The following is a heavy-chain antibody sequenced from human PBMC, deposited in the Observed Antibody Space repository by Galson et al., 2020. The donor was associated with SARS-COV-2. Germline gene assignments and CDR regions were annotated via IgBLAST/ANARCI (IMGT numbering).Heavy chain of an antibody. CDR2: INPNSGGT. J-gene: IGHJ5*02. CDR1: GYTFTGYY. V-gene: IGHV1-2*04. CDR3: ARDQAPPDYYDSRGAWFDP. Sequence: ASVKVSCKASGYTFTGYYMHWVRQAPGQGLEWMGWINPNSGGTNYAQKFQGWVTMTRDTSISTAYMELSRLRSDDTAVYYCARDQAPPDYYDSRGAWFDPWGQGTLVTVSS. D-gene: IGHD3-22*01.